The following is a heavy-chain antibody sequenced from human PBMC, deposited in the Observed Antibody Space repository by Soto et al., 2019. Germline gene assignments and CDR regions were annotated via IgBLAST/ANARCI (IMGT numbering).Heavy chain of an antibody. Sequence: GGSLRLSCAASGFTFSNYNMNWVRQAPGKGLEWVSHIGGARSTAIYYADSVKGRFTISRDNAENSLFLQLNSLRDEDTAVYYCARDFGYDDVWGQGTTVTVSS. CDR3: ARDFGYDDV. CDR2: IGGARSTAI. D-gene: IGHD3-22*01. J-gene: IGHJ6*02. CDR1: GFTFSNYN. V-gene: IGHV3-48*02.